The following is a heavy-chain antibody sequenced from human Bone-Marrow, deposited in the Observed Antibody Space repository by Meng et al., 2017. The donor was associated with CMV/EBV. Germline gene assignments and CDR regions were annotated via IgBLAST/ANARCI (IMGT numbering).Heavy chain of an antibody. V-gene: IGHV3-33*06. CDR1: GFTFSSYG. CDR3: AKGLIAAASGFDY. Sequence: GGSLRLSCAASGFTFSSYGMHWVRQAPGKGLEWVAVIWYDGSNKYYADSVKGRFTISRDNSKNTLYLQMNSLRAEDTAVYYCAKGLIAAASGFDYWGQGTLVTVSS. D-gene: IGHD6-13*01. J-gene: IGHJ4*02. CDR2: IWYDGSNK.